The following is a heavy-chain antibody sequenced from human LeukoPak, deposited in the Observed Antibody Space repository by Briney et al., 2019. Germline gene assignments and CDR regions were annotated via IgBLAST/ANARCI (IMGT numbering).Heavy chain of an antibody. J-gene: IGHJ4*02. CDR1: GFTFSDYY. CDR2: ISSSGSTI. D-gene: IGHD4-23*01. V-gene: IGHV3-11*01. CDR3: ASTSPMTTVVTPFDY. Sequence: GGSLRLSCAASGFTFSDYYMSWIRQAPGKGLEWVSYISSSGSTIYYADSVKGRFTISRDNAKNSLYLQMNSLRAEDTAVYYCASTSPMTTVVTPFDYWGQGTLVTVSS.